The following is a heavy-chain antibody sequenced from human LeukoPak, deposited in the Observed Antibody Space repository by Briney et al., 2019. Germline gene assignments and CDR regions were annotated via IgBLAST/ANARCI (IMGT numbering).Heavy chain of an antibody. J-gene: IGHJ1*01. D-gene: IGHD6-13*01. CDR3: ARAPTQQLGQH. CDR2: INTDGSST. CDR1: GFTFSSYW. Sequence: GGSLRLSCAASGFTFSSYWMHWVRQAPGKGLVWVSRINTDGSSTSYADSVKGRFTISRDNAKNTLYLQMNSLRAEDTAVYYCARAPTQQLGQHWGQGTLVTVSS. V-gene: IGHV3-74*01.